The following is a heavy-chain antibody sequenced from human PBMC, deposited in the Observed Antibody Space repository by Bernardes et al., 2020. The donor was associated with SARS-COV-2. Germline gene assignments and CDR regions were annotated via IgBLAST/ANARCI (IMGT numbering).Heavy chain of an antibody. CDR2: ISSSGSTI. D-gene: IGHD6-19*01. V-gene: IGHV3-11*01. J-gene: IGHJ6*02. CDR3: ATWRVGYYYYYYGMDV. Sequence: VRVSCAASGFTFSDYYMSWIRQAPGKGLEWVSYISSSGSTIYYADSVKGRFTISRDNAKNSLYLQMNSLRAEDTAVYYCATWRVGYYYYYYGMDVWGQGTTVTVSS. CDR1: GFTFSDYY.